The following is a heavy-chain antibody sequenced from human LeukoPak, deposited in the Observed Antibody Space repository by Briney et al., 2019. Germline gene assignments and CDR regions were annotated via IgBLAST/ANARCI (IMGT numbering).Heavy chain of an antibody. CDR2: ISGSGGST. Sequence: GGSLRLSCAASGFTFSSYAMSWVRQAPGKGLEWVSAISGSGGSTYYADSVKGRFTISRDNARNSLYLQMNTLRAEDTAVYSCARGADGVSSNSRGWFDPWGQGTLVTVSS. J-gene: IGHJ5*02. CDR3: ARGADGVSSNSRGWFDP. V-gene: IGHV3-23*01. CDR1: GFTFSSYA. D-gene: IGHD2-15*01.